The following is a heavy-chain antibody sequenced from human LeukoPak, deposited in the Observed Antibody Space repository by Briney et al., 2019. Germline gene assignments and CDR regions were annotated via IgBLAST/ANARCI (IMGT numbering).Heavy chain of an antibody. V-gene: IGHV4-39*01. CDR1: GGSISSSSYY. J-gene: IGHJ5*02. D-gene: IGHD6-6*01. CDR2: IYYSGST. Sequence: PSDTLSLTCTVSGGSISSSSYYWGWIRQPPGKGLEWIGSIYYSGSTYYNPSLKSRIAISVDTSKNQFSLKLSSVTAADTAVYYCARRHSSSFSWFDPWGQGTLVTVSS. CDR3: ARRHSSSFSWFDP.